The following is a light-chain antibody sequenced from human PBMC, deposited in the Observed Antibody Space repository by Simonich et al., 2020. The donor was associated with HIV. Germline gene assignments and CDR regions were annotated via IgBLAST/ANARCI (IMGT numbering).Light chain of an antibody. J-gene: IGKJ1*01. V-gene: IGKV3-15*01. CDR2: GAS. Sequence: EIVMTQSPATLSVSPGERATLSCRASQSVSSNLAWYQQKPCQAPRLLIYGASTRATGIPARFSGSGSGTEFTLTISSMQSEDFAVYYCQQYNSTPPTFGQGTKVEIK. CDR3: QQYNSTPPT. CDR1: QSVSSN.